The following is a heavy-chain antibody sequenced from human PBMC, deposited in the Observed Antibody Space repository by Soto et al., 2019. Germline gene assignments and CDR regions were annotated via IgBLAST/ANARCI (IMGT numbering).Heavy chain of an antibody. D-gene: IGHD5-18*01. Sequence: GGSLRLSCAASGFTFSSYGMHWVRQAPGKGLEWVAVISYDGSNKYYADSVKGRFTISRDNSKNTLYLQMNSLRAEDTAVYYCAKEDFIMDTAMVTGLFDYWGQGTLVTVSS. CDR1: GFTFSSYG. V-gene: IGHV3-30*18. J-gene: IGHJ4*02. CDR3: AKEDFIMDTAMVTGLFDY. CDR2: ISYDGSNK.